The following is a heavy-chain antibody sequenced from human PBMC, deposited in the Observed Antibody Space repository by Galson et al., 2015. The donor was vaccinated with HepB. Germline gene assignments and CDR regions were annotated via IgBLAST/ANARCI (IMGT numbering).Heavy chain of an antibody. V-gene: IGHV1-69*10. D-gene: IGHD3-3*01. CDR1: GGTFSSYA. Sequence: SVKVSCKASGGTFSSYAISWVRQAPGQGLEWMGGIIPILGIANYAQKFQGRVTITADKSTSTAYMELSSLRSEDTAVYYCARDRGIFGVVTNGDHDAFDIWGQGTMVTVSS. CDR3: ARDRGIFGVVTNGDHDAFDI. CDR2: IIPILGIA. J-gene: IGHJ3*02.